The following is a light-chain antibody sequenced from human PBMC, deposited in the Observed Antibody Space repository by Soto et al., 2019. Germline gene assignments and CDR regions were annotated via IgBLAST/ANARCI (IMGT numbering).Light chain of an antibody. CDR2: DVS. Sequence: QSVLTQPASVSGSHGQSITISCTETSSDVGGYNYVSWYQQHPGKAPKLMIYDVSNRPSGVSNRFSGSKSGNTASLTISGLQAEDEADYYCSSYTSSSTPLYVFGTGTKVTVL. CDR3: SSYTSSSTPLYV. V-gene: IGLV2-14*01. J-gene: IGLJ1*01. CDR1: SSDVGGYNY.